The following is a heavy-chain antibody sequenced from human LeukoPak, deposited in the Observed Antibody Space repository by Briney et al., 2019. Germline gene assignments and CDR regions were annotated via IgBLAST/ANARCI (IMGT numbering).Heavy chain of an antibody. Sequence: SETLSLTCAVYGGSFSGYYWSWIRQPPGKGLEWIGYIYYSGSTNYNPSLKSRVTISVDTSKNQFSLKLSSVTAADTAVYYCAGDGPEVDYWGQGTLVTVSS. CDR3: AGDGPEVDY. D-gene: IGHD1-14*01. V-gene: IGHV4-59*01. CDR1: GGSFSGYY. J-gene: IGHJ4*02. CDR2: IYYSGST.